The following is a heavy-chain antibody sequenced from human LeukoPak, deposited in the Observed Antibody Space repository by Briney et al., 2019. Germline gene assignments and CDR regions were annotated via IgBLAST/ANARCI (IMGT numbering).Heavy chain of an antibody. CDR3: ARGYYPPRWYFDL. Sequence: SATLSLTCALYGGSFSSYSWSWTRIPQTPEKGLEWIGEIIEKGNANYNPSLKSRVTIDLDTSKNHFSLKLTSMTAADTAMYYCARGYYPPRWYFDLWGRGTLVTVSS. J-gene: IGHJ2*01. CDR2: IIEKGNA. D-gene: IGHD3-10*01. V-gene: IGHV4-34*01. CDR1: GGSFSSYS.